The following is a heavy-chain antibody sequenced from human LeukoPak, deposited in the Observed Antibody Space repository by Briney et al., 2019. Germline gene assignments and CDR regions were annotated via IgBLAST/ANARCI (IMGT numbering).Heavy chain of an antibody. V-gene: IGHV3-7*05. CDR3: ARLGDDY. J-gene: IGHJ4*02. Sequence: GGSLRLSCAASGFTSSSYWMTWVRLAPGKGLEWVANVKPDGSEKYYVDSVKGRFTISRDNAKNSLYLQMNSLRAEDTAVYYCARLGDDYWGQGTLVTVSS. CDR2: VKPDGSEK. CDR1: GFTSSSYW.